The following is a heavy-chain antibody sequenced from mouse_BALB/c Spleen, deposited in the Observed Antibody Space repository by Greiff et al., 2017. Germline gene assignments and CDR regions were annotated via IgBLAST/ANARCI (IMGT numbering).Heavy chain of an antibody. CDR3: ARGDDGYYGGFAY. V-gene: IGHV3-6*02. CDR1: GYSITSGYY. CDR2: ISYDGSN. D-gene: IGHD2-3*01. Sequence: EVQLVESGPGLVKPSQSLSLTCSVTGYSITSGYYWNWIRQFPGNKLEWMGYISYDGSNNYNPSLKNRISITRDTSKNQFFLKLNSVTTEDTATYYCARGDDGYYGGFAYWGQGTLVTVSA. J-gene: IGHJ3*01.